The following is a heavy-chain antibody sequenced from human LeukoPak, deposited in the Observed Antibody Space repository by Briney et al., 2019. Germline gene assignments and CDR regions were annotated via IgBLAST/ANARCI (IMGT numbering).Heavy chain of an antibody. J-gene: IGHJ5*02. Sequence: GGSLRLSCAASGFTFSSYWMHWVRQAPGKGLVWVSRINSDGSSTSYADSVKGRFTISRDNAKNTLYLQMNSLRVEDTAVYYCAKVGVVPAAIGTFDPWGQGTLVTVSS. CDR2: INSDGSST. CDR1: GFTFSSYW. D-gene: IGHD2-2*01. V-gene: IGHV3-74*01. CDR3: AKVGVVPAAIGTFDP.